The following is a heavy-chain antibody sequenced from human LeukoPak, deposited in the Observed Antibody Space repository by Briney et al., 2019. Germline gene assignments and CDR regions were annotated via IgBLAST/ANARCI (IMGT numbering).Heavy chain of an antibody. Sequence: GGSLRLSCAASGFTFSSYWMHWVRQAPGKGLVWVSRINSDGSSTSYADSVKGRFTISRDNAKNTLYLQMNSLRAEDTAVYYCASLGILTGFGFYYMDVWGKGTTVTVSS. D-gene: IGHD3-9*01. CDR3: ASLGILTGFGFYYMDV. CDR2: INSDGSST. J-gene: IGHJ6*03. V-gene: IGHV3-74*01. CDR1: GFTFSSYW.